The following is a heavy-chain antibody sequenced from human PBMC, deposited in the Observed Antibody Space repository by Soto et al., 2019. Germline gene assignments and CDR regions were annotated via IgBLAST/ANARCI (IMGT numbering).Heavy chain of an antibody. CDR1: GFTFSSYS. V-gene: IGHV3-21*01. CDR3: ARLTCRATYYYDSSGSRP. Sequence: GSLRLSCAASGFTFSSYSMNWVRQAPGKGLEWVSSISSSSSYIYYADSVKGRVTISRDNAKNSLYLQMNSLRAEDTAVYYCARLTCRATYYYDSSGSRPRGQGTLVTVSS. J-gene: IGHJ5*02. CDR2: ISSSSSYI. D-gene: IGHD3-22*01.